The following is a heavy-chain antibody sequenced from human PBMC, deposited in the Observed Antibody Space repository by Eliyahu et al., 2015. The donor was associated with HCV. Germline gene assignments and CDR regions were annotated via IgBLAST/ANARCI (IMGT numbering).Heavy chain of an antibody. CDR2: INPSGGXT. CDR1: GXXFTSXY. Sequence: QVQLVQSGAEVRKPGASVXVSCKASGXXFTSXYMHWVRQAPGQGLXWMGIINPSGGXTTYAQKFQGRVTMTRDTSTSTVYMGLSSLRSEDTAVYYCARGAGDYYDSSGYSTDYWGQGTLVTVSS. V-gene: IGHV1-46*01. J-gene: IGHJ4*02. CDR3: ARGAGDYYDSSGYSTDY. D-gene: IGHD3-22*01.